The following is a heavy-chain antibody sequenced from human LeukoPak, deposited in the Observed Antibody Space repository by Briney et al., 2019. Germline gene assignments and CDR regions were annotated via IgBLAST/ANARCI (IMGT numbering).Heavy chain of an antibody. D-gene: IGHD6-13*01. Sequence: PSETLSLTCTVSGGSICSYYWRWIRQRPGEGLEWVGYIYYSGSTTYNTSLKSRVTISVDTSTNQFSLKRSSVTAADTAVYYCARDLGGDSRALGYWGQGTLATVSA. CDR2: IYYSGST. J-gene: IGHJ4*02. V-gene: IGHV4-59*01. CDR1: GGSICSYY. CDR3: ARDLGGDSRALGY.